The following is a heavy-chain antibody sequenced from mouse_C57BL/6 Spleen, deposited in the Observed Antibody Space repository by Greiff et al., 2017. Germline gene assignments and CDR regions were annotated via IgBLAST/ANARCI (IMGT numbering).Heavy chain of an antibody. J-gene: IGHJ4*01. CDR2: IYWDDDK. Sequence: QVQLKESGPGILQSSQTLSLTCSFSGFSLSTSGMGVSWIRQPSGKGLEWLAHIYWDDDKRYNPSLKSRLTISKDTTRKQVFLKITSVDNADTATYYCARREELREGYYAMEYWGQGTSVTVSS. V-gene: IGHV8-12*01. D-gene: IGHD2-4*01. CDR3: ARREELREGYYAMEY. CDR1: GFSLSTSGMG.